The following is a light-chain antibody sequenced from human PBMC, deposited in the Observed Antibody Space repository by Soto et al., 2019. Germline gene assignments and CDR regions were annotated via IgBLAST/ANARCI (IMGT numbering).Light chain of an antibody. CDR1: QSVFSN. V-gene: IGKV3-15*01. Sequence: EIVMTQSPATLSVSPGDRATLSCRASQSVFSNLAWYQQRPAQAPRLLIYGASTRATGIPARFSGSGSGTEFTLTISSLQSEDFAVYYCQQYNNYPWTFGQGTKVDIK. CDR3: QQYNNYPWT. CDR2: GAS. J-gene: IGKJ1*01.